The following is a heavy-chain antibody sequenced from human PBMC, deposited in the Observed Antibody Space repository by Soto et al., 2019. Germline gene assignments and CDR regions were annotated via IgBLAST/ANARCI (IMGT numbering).Heavy chain of an antibody. CDR1: GYTFSDHF. CDR3: ARVAVRGQANYVY. J-gene: IGHJ4*02. Sequence: ASVKVSCKASGYTFSDHFIHWFRQAPGEGLEWMGWINGDSGNTDYAQKFQERVTMTRDKSISTVYMELSSLRSDDTAVYYCARVAVRGQANYVYWGQGTLVTVSS. CDR2: INGDSGNT. D-gene: IGHD3-16*01. V-gene: IGHV1-2*02.